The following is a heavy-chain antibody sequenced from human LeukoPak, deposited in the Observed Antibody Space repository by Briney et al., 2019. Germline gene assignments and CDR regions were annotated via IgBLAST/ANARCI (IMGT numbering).Heavy chain of an antibody. CDR1: GFTFSSYS. CDR3: ARDRCSSGSCYFDY. D-gene: IGHD2-15*01. V-gene: IGHV3-48*02. J-gene: IGHJ4*02. Sequence: GGSLRLSCAASGFTFSSYSMNWVRQAPGKGLEWVSSISSSSSTIYYADSVKGRFTISRDNAKNSLCLQMNSLRNEDTAVYYCARDRCSSGSCYFDYWGQGTLVTVSS. CDR2: ISSSSSTI.